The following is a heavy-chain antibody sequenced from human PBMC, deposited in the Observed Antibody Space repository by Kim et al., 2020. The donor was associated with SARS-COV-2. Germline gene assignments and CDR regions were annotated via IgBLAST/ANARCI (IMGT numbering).Heavy chain of an antibody. J-gene: IGHJ4*02. V-gene: IGHV3-13*01. Sequence: TYYRESGKRRFTISRTNAKNSLSLHMSSLGAGDTAVYYCASASSWYYFDSWGQGTLVTVSS. D-gene: IGHD6-13*01. CDR2: T. CDR3: ASASSWYYFDS.